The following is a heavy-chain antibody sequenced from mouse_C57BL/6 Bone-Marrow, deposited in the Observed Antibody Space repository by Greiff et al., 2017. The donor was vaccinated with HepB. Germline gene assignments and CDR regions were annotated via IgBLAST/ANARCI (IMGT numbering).Heavy chain of an antibody. CDR3: ARAPSYYGSSYGY. Sequence: QVQLQQPGAELVKPGASVKMSCKASGYTFTSYWITWVKQRPGQGLEWIGDFYPGSGSTNYNEKFKSKATLTVDTSSSTAYMQLSSLTSEDSAVYYYARAPSYYGSSYGYWGQGTTLTVSS. D-gene: IGHD1-1*01. CDR1: GYTFTSYW. J-gene: IGHJ2*01. V-gene: IGHV1-55*01. CDR2: FYPGSGST.